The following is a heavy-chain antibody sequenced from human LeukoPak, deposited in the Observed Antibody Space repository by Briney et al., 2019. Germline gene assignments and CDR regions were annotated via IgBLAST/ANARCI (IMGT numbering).Heavy chain of an antibody. D-gene: IGHD4-11*01. J-gene: IGHJ4*02. CDR2: INPKSGDP. CDR3: ARDPGHDTSNYGGLDF. Sequence: ASVKVSCKASGYSFTGYQMHWVRQAPGQGLEWMGWINPKSGDPIYVQKFQGRVTLTRDTSIDTVYLELSSLKSDDTAVYYCARDPGHDTSNYGGLDFWGQGTLVTVSS. CDR1: GYSFTGYQ. V-gene: IGHV1-2*02.